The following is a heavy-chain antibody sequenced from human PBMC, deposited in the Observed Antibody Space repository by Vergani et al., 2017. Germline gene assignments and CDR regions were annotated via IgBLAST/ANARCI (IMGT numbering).Heavy chain of an antibody. CDR1: GITFKNAW. CDR3: ADLYGDDGFSPF. J-gene: IGHJ4*02. V-gene: IGHV3-30-3*01. D-gene: IGHD2-21*01. Sequence: VQVVESGGGLIKPGGSLRLSCVVSGITFKNAWINWVRQAPGKGLEWVAVISYDGSNKYYADSVKGRFTISRDDSKNTVYLQINSLRAEDTAFYYCADLYGDDGFSPFWGQGTLVTVSS. CDR2: ISYDGSNK.